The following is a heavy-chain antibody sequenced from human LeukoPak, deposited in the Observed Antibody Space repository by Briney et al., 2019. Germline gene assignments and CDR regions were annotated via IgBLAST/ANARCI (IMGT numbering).Heavy chain of an antibody. V-gene: IGHV3-7*04. D-gene: IGHD1-26*01. Sequence: GGTLRLSCAASGFTFSSYWMSWVRQPPGKGLEWVGNIKDGGSEKNNLDPLKGRCTTSRENDKNLLYLQMQSARADDTAVYYCARDCVIVGAPCYDSGGQGTLVTVSS. J-gene: IGHJ5*01. CDR2: IKDGGSEK. CDR1: GFTFSSYW. CDR3: ARDCVIVGAPCYDS.